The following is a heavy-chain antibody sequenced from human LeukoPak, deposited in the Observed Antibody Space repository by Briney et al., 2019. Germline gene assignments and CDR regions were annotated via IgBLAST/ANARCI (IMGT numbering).Heavy chain of an antibody. V-gene: IGHV3-23*01. CDR3: AKVQASRVVPAAGDPGDFDY. CDR2: ISGSGGST. J-gene: IGHJ4*02. D-gene: IGHD2-2*01. Sequence: GGSLRLSCAASGFTFSSYAMSWVRQAPGKGLEWVSAISGSGGSTYYADSVKGRFTISRDNSENTLYLQMNSLRAEDTAVYYCAKVQASRVVPAAGDPGDFDYWGQGTLVTVSS. CDR1: GFTFSSYA.